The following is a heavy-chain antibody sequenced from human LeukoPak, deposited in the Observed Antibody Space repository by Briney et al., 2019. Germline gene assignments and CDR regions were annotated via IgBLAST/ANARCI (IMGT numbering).Heavy chain of an antibody. CDR1: GFTLSSNY. V-gene: IGHV3-30*02. J-gene: IGHJ4*02. CDR2: IRYDGSNI. Sequence: GGSLRLSCAASGFTLSSNYMSWVRQAPGRGLEWVAFIRYDGSNIYYAGSVKGRFSISRDNSKNTMYLQMNRLRAEDTAVYYCAKDLRLGSYSWGQGTLVTVSS. CDR3: AKDLRLGSYS. D-gene: IGHD2-15*01.